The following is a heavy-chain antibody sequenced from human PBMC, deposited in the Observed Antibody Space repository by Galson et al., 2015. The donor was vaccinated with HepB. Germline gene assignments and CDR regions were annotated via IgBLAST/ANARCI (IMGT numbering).Heavy chain of an antibody. D-gene: IGHD1-26*01. J-gene: IGHJ3*02. Sequence: SLRLSCAASGFTFSSHAMYWVRQAPGQGLDYVSAISDNGDNTYHAESVKGRLTISRDNSKNTLDLQMNRLRVEDTAVYYCVKSARSGKYPAHGGAFDIWGQGTMVIVSS. CDR1: GFTFSSHA. CDR2: ISDNGDNT. V-gene: IGHV3-64D*06. CDR3: VKSARSGKYPAHGGAFDI.